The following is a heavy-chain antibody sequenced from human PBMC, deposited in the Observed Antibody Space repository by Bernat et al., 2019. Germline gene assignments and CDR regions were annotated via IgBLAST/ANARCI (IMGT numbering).Heavy chain of an antibody. D-gene: IGHD3-9*01. CDR3: ARGLRGDLLTGYYKGNWFDP. J-gene: IGHJ5*02. CDR1: GGSISSGGYY. Sequence: QVQLQESGPGLVKPSQTLSLTCTVSGGSISSGGYYWSWIRQHPGKGLEWIGYIYYSGSTNYNPSLKSRVTISVDTSKNQFSLKLNSVTAADTAVYYCARGLRGDLLTGYYKGNWFDPWGQGTLVTVSS. V-gene: IGHV4-31*03. CDR2: IYYSGST.